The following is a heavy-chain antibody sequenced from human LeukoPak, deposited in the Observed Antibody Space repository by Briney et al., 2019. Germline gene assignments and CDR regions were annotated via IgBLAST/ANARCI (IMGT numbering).Heavy chain of an antibody. D-gene: IGHD1-26*01. V-gene: IGHV3-7*01. J-gene: IGHJ4*02. CDR2: IKQDGSEK. CDR3: ARDKRVVGAVFDY. CDR1: GFTFCNYW. Sequence: GGSLRLSCAASGFTFCNYWMSWVRQAPGKGLEWVANIKQDGSEKYYVDSVKGRFTISRDNAKNSLYLQMNSLRAEDTAVYYCARDKRVVGAVFDYWGQGTLVTVSS.